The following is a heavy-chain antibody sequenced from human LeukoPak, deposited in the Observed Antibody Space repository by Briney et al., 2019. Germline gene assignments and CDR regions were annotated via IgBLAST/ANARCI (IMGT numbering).Heavy chain of an antibody. V-gene: IGHV4-31*03. CDR1: GGSISSGGYY. J-gene: IGHJ6*02. CDR3: ARGSRCSSTSCSYYYYYGMDV. CDR2: IYYSGST. Sequence: PSETLSLTCTVSGGSISSGGYYWSWIRQHPGKGLEWIGYIYYSGSTYYNPSLKSRVTISVATSKNQFSLNLSSVTAADTAVYYCARGSRCSSTSCSYYYYYGMDVWGQGTTVTVSS. D-gene: IGHD2-2*01.